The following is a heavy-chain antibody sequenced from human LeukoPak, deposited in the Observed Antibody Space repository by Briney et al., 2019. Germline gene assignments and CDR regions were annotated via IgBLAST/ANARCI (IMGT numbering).Heavy chain of an antibody. CDR1: GFSLSTSGMC. Sequence: SGPTLVNPTQTLTLTCTFSGFSLSTSGMCVSWIRQPPGKAREWLALLDWDDDKYYRTSLKTRLTISKDTSKNQVVLTMTNMEAVDTATYYCARYLYGDSASYFDSWGQGALVIVSS. D-gene: IGHD4-17*01. CDR3: ARYLYGDSASYFDS. V-gene: IGHV2-70*01. CDR2: LDWDDDK. J-gene: IGHJ4*02.